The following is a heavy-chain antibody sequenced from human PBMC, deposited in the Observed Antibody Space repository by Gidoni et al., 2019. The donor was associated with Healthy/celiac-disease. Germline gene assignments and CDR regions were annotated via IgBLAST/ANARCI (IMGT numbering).Heavy chain of an antibody. V-gene: IGHV3-49*05. CDR1: GFTCGVYA. D-gene: IGHD1-26*01. CDR3: TRAGGSYDFDY. CDR2: IRSKAYGGTT. J-gene: IGHJ4*02. Sequence: EVQLVESGGGLVKPGRTLTLSCTASGFTCGVYAMIWFSQAPGKGVEGVGFIRSKAYGGTTEYAASVKGRFTISRDDSKSIAYLQMNSLKTEDTAVYYCTRAGGSYDFDYWGQGTLVTVSS.